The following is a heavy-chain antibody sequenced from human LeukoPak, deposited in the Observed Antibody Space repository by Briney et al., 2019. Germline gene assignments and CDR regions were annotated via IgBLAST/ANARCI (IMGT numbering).Heavy chain of an antibody. J-gene: IGHJ6*02. CDR3: ARNFGFSPYGMDV. CDR1: GGSISSYY. V-gene: IGHV4-59*08. CDR2: IYYSGST. Sequence: SETLSLTCTVSGGSISSYYWSWIRQPPGKGLEWIGYIYYSGSTNYNPSLKSRVTISVDTPKNQFSLKLSSVTAADTAVYYCARNFGFSPYGMDVWGQGTTVTVSS. D-gene: IGHD3-3*01.